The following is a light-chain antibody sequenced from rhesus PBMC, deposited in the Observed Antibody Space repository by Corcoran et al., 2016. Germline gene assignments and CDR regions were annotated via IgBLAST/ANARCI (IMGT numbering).Light chain of an antibody. V-gene: IGKV1-74*01. Sequence: DIQMTQSPSSLSASVGDIVTITCRASENVNNYLNWYQQKPGKAPTLLIKKASTLQIGVPSRFSGSGSGTDYTFTISSLKPEDVATYYCQHGYGTPFTFGPGTKLDIK. J-gene: IGKJ3*01. CDR3: QHGYGTPFT. CDR1: ENVNNY. CDR2: KAS.